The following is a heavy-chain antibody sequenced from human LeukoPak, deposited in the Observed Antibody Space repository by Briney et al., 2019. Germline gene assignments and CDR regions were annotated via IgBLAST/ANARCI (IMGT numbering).Heavy chain of an antibody. J-gene: IGHJ1*01. CDR1: EFIFGAYW. Sequence: GGSLRLSCAGSEFIFGAYWMTWVRQAPGKGLEWVAHINQDGSEKYYMDSVKGRFTISRDNAKNSLYLQMNSLRAEDTAVYYCARDGLALVGADNAEYFQHWGQGTLVTVSS. D-gene: IGHD1-26*01. CDR2: INQDGSEK. V-gene: IGHV3-7*03. CDR3: ARDGLALVGADNAEYFQH.